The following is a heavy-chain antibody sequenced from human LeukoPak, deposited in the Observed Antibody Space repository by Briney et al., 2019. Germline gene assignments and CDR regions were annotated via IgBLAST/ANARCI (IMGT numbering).Heavy chain of an antibody. CDR2: ISWDGGST. Sequence: GRSLRLSCAASGFTFDDYTMHWVRQAPGKGLEWVSLISWDGGSTYYADSVKGRFTISRDNSKNSLYLQMNSLRTEDTALYYCAKDNGGSSGWYTGAYYYYGMDVWGQGTTVTVSS. D-gene: IGHD6-19*01. CDR3: AKDNGGSSGWYTGAYYYYGMDV. J-gene: IGHJ6*02. CDR1: GFTFDDYT. V-gene: IGHV3-43*01.